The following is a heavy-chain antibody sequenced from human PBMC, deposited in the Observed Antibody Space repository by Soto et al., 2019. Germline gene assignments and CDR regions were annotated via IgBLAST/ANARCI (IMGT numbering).Heavy chain of an antibody. V-gene: IGHV1-18*01. CDR1: VYTFTSYG. CDR2: SSAYNGNT. CDR3: ARDVDGYCSSTSCYYYYGMDV. Sequence: ASVKVSCKASVYTFTSYGISWVRQAPGQGLEWMGWSSAYNGNTNYAQKLQGRVTMTPHTSTSTAYMELRSLRSDDTAVYYCARDVDGYCSSTSCYYYYGMDVWGQGTTLTVSS. D-gene: IGHD2-2*01. J-gene: IGHJ6*02.